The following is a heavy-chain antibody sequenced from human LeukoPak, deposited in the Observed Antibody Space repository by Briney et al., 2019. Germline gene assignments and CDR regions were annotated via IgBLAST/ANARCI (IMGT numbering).Heavy chain of an antibody. Sequence: TGGSLRLSCAASGFTFSSYGMHWVRQAPGKGLEWVAFIRYDGSNKYYADSVKGPFTISRDNSKNTLYLQMNSLRAEDTAVYYCAKEYSSSSGMYYFDYWGQGTLVTVSS. V-gene: IGHV3-30*02. CDR2: IRYDGSNK. CDR1: GFTFSSYG. D-gene: IGHD6-6*01. J-gene: IGHJ4*02. CDR3: AKEYSSSSGMYYFDY.